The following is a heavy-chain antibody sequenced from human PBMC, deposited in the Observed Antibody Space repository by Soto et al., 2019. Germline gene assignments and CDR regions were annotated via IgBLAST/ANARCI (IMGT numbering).Heavy chain of an antibody. CDR2: IYHSGFT. V-gene: IGHV4-30-2*01. CDR3: ARAHYGDYGYGMDV. D-gene: IGHD4-17*01. J-gene: IGHJ6*02. Sequence: QLQLQESGSGLVKPSQTLSLTCAVSGGSISSGGYSWSWIRQPPGKGLEWIGYIYHSGFTYNNPALKSRVTLSVDRSKNQFSLKLTSVTAADTAVYYCARAHYGDYGYGMDVWGQGTTVTVSS. CDR1: GGSISSGGYS.